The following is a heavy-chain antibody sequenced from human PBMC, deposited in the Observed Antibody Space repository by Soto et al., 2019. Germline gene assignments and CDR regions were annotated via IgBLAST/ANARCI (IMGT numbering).Heavy chain of an antibody. V-gene: IGHV3-23*01. CDR3: AKTVFTGYYYLQW. CDR2: ISHTGDST. D-gene: IGHD3-9*01. CDR1: GFTFSIYA. Sequence: EVQLLESGGGLVHPGGSLRLSCAASGFTFSIYAMSWARQAPGKGLEWISTISHTGDSTYYADSVKGRFTVSRDNSKNTLYLQMNSLRVEDTAVYYCAKTVFTGYYYLQWWGQGNLVTVSS. J-gene: IGHJ4*02.